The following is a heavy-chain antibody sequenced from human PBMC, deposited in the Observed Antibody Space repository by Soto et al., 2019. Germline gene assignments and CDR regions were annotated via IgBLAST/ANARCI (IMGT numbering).Heavy chain of an antibody. V-gene: IGHV4-39*01. CDR1: GGSINRRIYF. Sequence: SETLALTCTVSGGSINRRIYFWCWIRQSPGKGLEWIGTIYYSGTAYYNPSLKSRVTISVDTSKNQFSLKLTSMTAADTAVYHCARNEYTYDPYYFYYWGQGTLVTVSS. J-gene: IGHJ4*02. D-gene: IGHD3-22*01. CDR2: IYYSGTA. CDR3: ARNEYTYDPYYFYY.